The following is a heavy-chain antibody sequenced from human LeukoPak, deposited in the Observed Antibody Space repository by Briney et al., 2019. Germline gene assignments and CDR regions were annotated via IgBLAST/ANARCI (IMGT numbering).Heavy chain of an antibody. CDR1: GYSISSGYY. CDR3: ASGRLVVTPCDY. Sequence: SETLSLTCTVSGYSISSGYYWGWIRHPAGKGLEWIGSIYHSGSTYYNPSLKSRVTISVDTSKNQFSLKLSSVTAADTAVYYCASGRLVVTPCDYWGQGTLVTVSS. J-gene: IGHJ4*02. CDR2: IYHSGST. D-gene: IGHD4-23*01. V-gene: IGHV4-38-2*02.